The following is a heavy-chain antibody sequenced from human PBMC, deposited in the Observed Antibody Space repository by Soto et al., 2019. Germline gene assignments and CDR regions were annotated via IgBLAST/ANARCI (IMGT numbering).Heavy chain of an antibody. CDR2: ISGSGGST. J-gene: IGHJ4*02. V-gene: IGHV3-23*01. CDR1: GFTFTTYA. CDR3: AKDKDTTFSPQDY. Sequence: EVQLLESGGDLVQPGGSLRLSCAASGFTFTTYAMTWVRQAPGKGLEWVSAISGSGGSTYYADSVKDRFTISRDNSKNTLYLQMNSLRAEDTAVYYCAKDKDTTFSPQDYWGQGTRVTVSS. D-gene: IGHD2-15*01.